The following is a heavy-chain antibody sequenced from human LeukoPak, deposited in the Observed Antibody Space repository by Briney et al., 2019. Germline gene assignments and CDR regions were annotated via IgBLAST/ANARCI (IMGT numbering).Heavy chain of an antibody. J-gene: IGHJ4*02. Sequence: GGSLRLSCAASGFTFSSYGMHWVRQAPGKGLEWVAFIRYDGSNKYYADSVKGRFTISRDNSKNTLYLQMNSLRAEDTAVYYCARDRYSSGWYYFDYWGQGTLVTVSS. CDR2: IRYDGSNK. CDR1: GFTFSSYG. CDR3: ARDRYSSGWYYFDY. D-gene: IGHD6-19*01. V-gene: IGHV3-30*02.